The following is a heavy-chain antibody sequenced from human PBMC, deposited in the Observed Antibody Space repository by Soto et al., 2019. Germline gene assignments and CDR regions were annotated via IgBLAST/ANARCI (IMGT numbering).Heavy chain of an antibody. CDR2: IYHSGST. CDR1: GGSISSSNW. Sequence: SETLSLTCAVSGGSISSSNWWSWVRQPPGKGLEWIGEIYHSGSTNYNPSLKSRVTISVDKSKNQFSLKLSSVTAADTAVYYCARDSSYCSTTSCYPDYWGQGTLVTVSS. CDR3: ARDSSYCSTTSCYPDY. V-gene: IGHV4-4*02. J-gene: IGHJ4*02. D-gene: IGHD2-2*01.